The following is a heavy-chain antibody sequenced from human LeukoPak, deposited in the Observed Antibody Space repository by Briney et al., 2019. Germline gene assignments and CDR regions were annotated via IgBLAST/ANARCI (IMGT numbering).Heavy chain of an antibody. Sequence: GGSLRLSCAASGFTIRDYVMSWVRQAPGKGLEWVSYIDPSGTALYYADFVKGRFTVSRDNGKNSLSLQLRSLRAEDTALYYCARAAYNWNWGQGTLVTVSS. D-gene: IGHD1-20*01. J-gene: IGHJ4*02. CDR2: IDPSGTAL. V-gene: IGHV3-11*01. CDR1: GFTIRDYV. CDR3: ARAAYNWN.